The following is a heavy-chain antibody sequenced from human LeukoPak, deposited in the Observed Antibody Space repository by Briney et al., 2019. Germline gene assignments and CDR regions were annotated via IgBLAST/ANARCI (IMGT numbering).Heavy chain of an antibody. D-gene: IGHD6-13*01. V-gene: IGHV4-59*08. Sequence: SETLSLTCTVSGGSISSYYWSWIRQPPGKGLEWIGYIYYSGSTDYNPSLKSRVTISVDTSKNQFSLKLISMTAADTAVYYCTRKYSSSWSFDYWGQGTLVTVSS. CDR1: GGSISSYY. CDR3: TRKYSSSWSFDY. J-gene: IGHJ4*02. CDR2: IYYSGST.